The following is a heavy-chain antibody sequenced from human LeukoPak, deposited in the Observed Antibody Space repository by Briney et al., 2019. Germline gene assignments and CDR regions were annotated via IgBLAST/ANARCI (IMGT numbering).Heavy chain of an antibody. CDR1: GFTFSSYS. V-gene: IGHV3-21*01. CDR2: ISSSSSYI. CDR3: ARVGYSYGYCFDY. D-gene: IGHD5-18*01. Sequence: GGSLRLSCAASGFTFSSYSMNWVRQAPGKGLEWVSSISSSSSYIYYADSVKGRFTISRDNAKNSLYLQMNSLRAEDTAVYYCARVGYSYGYCFDYWGQGTLVTVSS. J-gene: IGHJ4*02.